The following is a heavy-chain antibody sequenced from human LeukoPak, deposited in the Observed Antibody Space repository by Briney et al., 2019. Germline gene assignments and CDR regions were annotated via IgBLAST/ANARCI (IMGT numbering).Heavy chain of an antibody. CDR2: MSYDGRNT. CDR3: ARGFSGYDYAFDI. CDR1: GFTFSSYG. Sequence: GGSLRLSCAASGFTFSSYGIHWVRQAPGKGPEWVAGMSYDGRNTFYADSVKGRFTLSRDNSKNTLYLQMNSLRAEDTAVYYCARGFSGYDYAFDIWGQGTMVTVSS. V-gene: IGHV3-30*03. D-gene: IGHD5-12*01. J-gene: IGHJ3*02.